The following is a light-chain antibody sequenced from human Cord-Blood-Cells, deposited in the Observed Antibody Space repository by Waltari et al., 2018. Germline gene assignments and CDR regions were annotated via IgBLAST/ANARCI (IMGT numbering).Light chain of an antibody. V-gene: IGKV1-39*01. Sequence: DIQMIKPPSSLSASVGDRVTITCRASSSISSYLNWYQQIPGKAPKLLIYTASSLHSGVPSRFSGSVSGTDFTLTISSLQPEDFATYYCQQSYSTPYTFGQGTKLEIK. J-gene: IGKJ2*01. CDR1: SSISSY. CDR3: QQSYSTPYT. CDR2: TAS.